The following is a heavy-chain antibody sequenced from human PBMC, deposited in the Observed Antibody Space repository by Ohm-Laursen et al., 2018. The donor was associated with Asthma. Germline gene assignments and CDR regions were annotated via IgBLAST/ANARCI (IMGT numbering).Heavy chain of an antibody. Sequence: SSVKVSCKVSGNTFTRYYMHWVRQAPGQGLEWMGIINPSGGSTSYAQKFQGRVTMTRDTSTSTVYMELSSLRSEDTAVYYCARGYYYDSSGSYYFDYWGQGTLVTVSS. J-gene: IGHJ4*02. D-gene: IGHD3-22*01. CDR3: ARGYYYDSSGSYYFDY. V-gene: IGHV1-46*01. CDR1: GNTFTRYY. CDR2: INPSGGST.